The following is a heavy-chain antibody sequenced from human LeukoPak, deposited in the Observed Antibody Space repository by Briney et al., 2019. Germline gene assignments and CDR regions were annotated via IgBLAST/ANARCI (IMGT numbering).Heavy chain of an antibody. CDR2: ISYDGSNK. CDR3: AKDNYGMDV. CDR1: GFTFSSYG. J-gene: IGHJ6*02. V-gene: IGHV3-30*18. Sequence: GGSLRLSCAASGFTFSSYGMHWVRQAPGKGLEWVAVISYDGSNKYYADSVKGRFTISRDNSKNTLYLQMNSLRAEDTAVYYCAKDNYGMDVWGQGTTVTVSS.